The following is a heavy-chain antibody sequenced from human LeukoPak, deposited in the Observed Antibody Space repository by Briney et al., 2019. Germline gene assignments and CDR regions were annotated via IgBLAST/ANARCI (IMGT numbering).Heavy chain of an antibody. J-gene: IGHJ3*02. CDR1: GGSISSSIYY. CDR2: IYYSGST. D-gene: IGHD6-13*01. Sequence: PSETLSLTCTVSGGSISSSIYYWGWIRQPPGKGLEWIGSIYYSGSTYYNPSLKSRFTISVDTSKNQFSLKLSSVTAADTAVYYCARAPGYSSSWYNGAFDIWGQGTMVTVSS. CDR3: ARAPGYSSSWYNGAFDI. V-gene: IGHV4-39*07.